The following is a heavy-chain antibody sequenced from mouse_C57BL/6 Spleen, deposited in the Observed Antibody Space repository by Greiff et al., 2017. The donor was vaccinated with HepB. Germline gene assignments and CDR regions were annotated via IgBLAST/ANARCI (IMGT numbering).Heavy chain of an antibody. Sequence: QVQLQQPGAELVRPGPSVKLSCKASGYTFTSYWMHWVKQRPGQGLEWIGVIDPSDSYTNYNQKFKGKATLTVDTSSSTAYMQLSSLTSDDSAVYYCARVGAGPWFAYWGQGTLVTVSA. V-gene: IGHV1-59*01. CDR1: GYTFTSYW. D-gene: IGHD4-1*01. CDR2: IDPSDSYT. CDR3: ARVGAGPWFAY. J-gene: IGHJ3*01.